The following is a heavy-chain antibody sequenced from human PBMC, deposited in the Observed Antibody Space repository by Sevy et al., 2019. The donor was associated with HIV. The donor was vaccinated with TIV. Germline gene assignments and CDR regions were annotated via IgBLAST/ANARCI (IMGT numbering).Heavy chain of an antibody. D-gene: IGHD1-1*01. CDR2: ISSSSSYI. CDR3: ARWAERNGAFDI. CDR1: GFTFSSYS. V-gene: IGHV3-21*01. J-gene: IGHJ3*02. Sequence: GGSLRLSCAASGFTFSSYSMNWVRQAPGKGLEWVSSISSSSSYIYYADSVKGRFTISRDNAKNSLYLQMNSLRAEDTAVYYCARWAERNGAFDIWGQGTMVTVSS.